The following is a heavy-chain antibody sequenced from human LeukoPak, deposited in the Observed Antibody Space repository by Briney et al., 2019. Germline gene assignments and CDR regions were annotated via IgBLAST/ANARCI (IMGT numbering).Heavy chain of an antibody. Sequence: ASVKVSCKASGYTFTSYYMHWVRQAPGQGLEWMGIINPSGGSTSYAQKFQGRVTMTRDTSTSTVYMELSSLRSEDTAVYYCARDLARSIAVAGTVDYWGQGTLVTVSS. CDR2: INPSGGST. CDR1: GYTFTSYY. J-gene: IGHJ4*02. D-gene: IGHD6-19*01. V-gene: IGHV1-46*01. CDR3: ARDLARSIAVAGTVDY.